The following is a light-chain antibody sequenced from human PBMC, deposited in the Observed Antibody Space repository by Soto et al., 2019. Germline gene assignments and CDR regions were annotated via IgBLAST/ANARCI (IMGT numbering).Light chain of an antibody. J-gene: IGKJ5*01. CDR1: QDISVY. V-gene: IGKV1-27*01. CDR3: QKFNTAPLT. CDR2: SAS. Sequence: DIQMTQSPSSLSASVGDRVTITCRASQDISVYLAWYQQKPGKVPKLLIYSASTLQSGVPSRFSGSGSGTYFTLTISSLQPEDVAPYYCQKFNTAPLTFGQGTRLEIK.